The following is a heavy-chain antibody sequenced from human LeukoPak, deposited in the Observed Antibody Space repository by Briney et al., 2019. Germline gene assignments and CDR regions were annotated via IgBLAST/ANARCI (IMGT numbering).Heavy chain of an antibody. CDR2: IXQDGSEK. V-gene: IGHV3-7*01. CDR1: GFTFSSYW. CDR3: ARDETYYDFWSGYSYYGMDV. Sequence: SLRLSCEASGFTFSSYWMSWVRQAPGKGLEWVAXIXQDGSEKYYVDYVKGRFTISRDNAKNSLYLQMNSLRAEDTAVYYCARDETYYDFWSGYSYYGMDVWGQGTTVTVSS. D-gene: IGHD3-3*01. J-gene: IGHJ6*02.